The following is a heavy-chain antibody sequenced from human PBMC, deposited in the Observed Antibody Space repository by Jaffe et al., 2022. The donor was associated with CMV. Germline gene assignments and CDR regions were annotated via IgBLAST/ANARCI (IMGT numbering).Heavy chain of an antibody. V-gene: IGHV4-59*01. Sequence: QVQLQESGPGLVKPSETLSLTCTVSGGSISSYYWSWIRQPPGKGLEWIGYIYYSGSTNYNPSLKSRVTISVDTSKNQFSLKLSSVTAADTAVYYCARDRGVRGIDPWGQGTLVTVSS. CDR1: GGSISSYY. D-gene: IGHD3-10*01. CDR3: ARDRGVRGIDP. J-gene: IGHJ5*02. CDR2: IYYSGST.